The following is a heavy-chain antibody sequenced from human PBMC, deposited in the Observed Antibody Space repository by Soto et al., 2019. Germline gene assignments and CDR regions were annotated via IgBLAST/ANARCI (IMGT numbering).Heavy chain of an antibody. J-gene: IGHJ4*02. D-gene: IGHD3-22*01. CDR1: GYIFTNHY. Sequence: QVQLVQSGAEVKKPGASVKVSCKASGYIFTNHYIHWVRQAPGQGLGWMGIINPSGGSTNYLQKYQGKVTMTRDTSTSTDCMERSSLRSEVTAVYFCATADYYESSGFYYDYWGRGTLVTVSS. CDR3: ATADYYESSGFYYDY. CDR2: INPSGGST. V-gene: IGHV1-46*01.